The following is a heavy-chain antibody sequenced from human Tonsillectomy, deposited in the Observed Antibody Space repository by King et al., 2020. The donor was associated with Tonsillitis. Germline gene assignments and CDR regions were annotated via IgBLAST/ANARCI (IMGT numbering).Heavy chain of an antibody. D-gene: IGHD6-13*01. J-gene: IGHJ5*02. CDR1: GGSIRSYY. V-gene: IGHV4-59*01. CDR3: ARVGGQQLVGWFDP. CDR2: IYNSGST. Sequence: QLQESGPGLVKPSETLSLKCTVSGGSIRSYYWSWIRQPPGKGLEWIGYIYNSGSTNYNPSLRSRVTISADTSRNHVSLILSSVTAADTAVYYCARVGGQQLVGWFDPWGQGTLVTVSS.